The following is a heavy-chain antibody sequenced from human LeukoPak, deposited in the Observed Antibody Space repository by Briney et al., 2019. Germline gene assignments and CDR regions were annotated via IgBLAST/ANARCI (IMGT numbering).Heavy chain of an antibody. J-gene: IGHJ3*02. Sequence: ASVKVSCKASGYTFTGYYMHWVRQAPGQGLEWMGWINPNSGGTNYAQKFQGWVTMTRDTSISTAYMELSRLRSDDTAVYYCARDRGPIEMATSGRDAFDIWGQGTMVTVSS. CDR1: GYTFTGYY. D-gene: IGHD5-24*01. V-gene: IGHV1-2*04. CDR3: ARDRGPIEMATSGRDAFDI. CDR2: INPNSGGT.